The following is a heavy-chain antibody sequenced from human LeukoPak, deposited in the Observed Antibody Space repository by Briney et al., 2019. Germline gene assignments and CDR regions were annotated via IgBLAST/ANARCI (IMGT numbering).Heavy chain of an antibody. J-gene: IGHJ6*04. Sequence: SGTLSLTCAVSGGSISSSNWWSWVRQPPGKGLEWIGENYHSGRSNYNPSLNSTVTISVDTSKNKFSLTLSSVTAAATAVYYCARVKGHNWNVLSYYYGMDVWGKGTTVTVSS. CDR3: ARVKGHNWNVLSYYYGMDV. D-gene: IGHD1-1*01. CDR2: NYHSGRS. V-gene: IGHV4-4*02. CDR1: GGSISSSNW.